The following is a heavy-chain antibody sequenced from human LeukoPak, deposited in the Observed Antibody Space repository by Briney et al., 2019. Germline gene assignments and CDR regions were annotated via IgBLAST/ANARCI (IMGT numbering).Heavy chain of an antibody. J-gene: IGHJ6*02. Sequence: GGSLRLSCAASGFTFSSYGMHWVRQAPGKGLEWVAVISYDGSNKYYADSVKGRFTISRDNSKNTLYLQMNSLRAEDTAVYYCAKEPYDSSGYYYNYYYYYGMVVWGQGTTVTVSS. CDR3: AKEPYDSSGYYYNYYYYYGMVV. CDR1: GFTFSSYG. D-gene: IGHD3-22*01. V-gene: IGHV3-30*18. CDR2: ISYDGSNK.